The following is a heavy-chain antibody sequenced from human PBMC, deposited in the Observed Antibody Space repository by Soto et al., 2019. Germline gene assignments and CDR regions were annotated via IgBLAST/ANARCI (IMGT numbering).Heavy chain of an antibody. V-gene: IGHV1-8*02. J-gene: IGHJ4*02. CDR2: MNPNSGTT. Sequence: GASVKVSCKASGYTFTTHNINWVRQATGQGLEWMGWMNPNSGTTGYAQKFQDRLALTRDTSITTAYMELGSLTSDDTAVYFCVRYGVAADYWGQGTPVTVSS. D-gene: IGHD2-8*01. CDR1: GYTFTTHN. CDR3: VRYGVAADY.